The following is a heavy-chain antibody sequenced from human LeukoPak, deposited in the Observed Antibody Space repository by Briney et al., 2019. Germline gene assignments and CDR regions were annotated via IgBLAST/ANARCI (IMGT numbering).Heavy chain of an antibody. J-gene: IGHJ4*02. D-gene: IGHD6-13*01. Sequence: SETLSLTCTVSGGSTSSGDYYWSWIRQPPGKGLEWIGCIYYSGSTYYNPSLKSRVTISVDKSKNQFSLKLSSVTAADTAVYYCARSIAAADIDYWGQGTLVTVSS. V-gene: IGHV4-30-4*08. CDR2: IYYSGST. CDR3: ARSIAAADIDY. CDR1: GGSTSSGDYY.